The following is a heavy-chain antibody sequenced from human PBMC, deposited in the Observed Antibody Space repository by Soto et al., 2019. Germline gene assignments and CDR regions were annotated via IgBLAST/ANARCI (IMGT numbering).Heavy chain of an antibody. V-gene: IGHV4-59*01. CDR1: GGSISSYY. Sequence: NPSETLSLTCTVSGGSISSYYWSWIRQPPGKGLEWIGYIYYSGSTNYNPSLKSRGTISVDTSKNQFSLKLISVTAADTAGYYCAIFNWDDLDYWGQGTLVTVSS. D-gene: IGHD1-20*01. CDR2: IYYSGST. CDR3: AIFNWDDLDY. J-gene: IGHJ4*02.